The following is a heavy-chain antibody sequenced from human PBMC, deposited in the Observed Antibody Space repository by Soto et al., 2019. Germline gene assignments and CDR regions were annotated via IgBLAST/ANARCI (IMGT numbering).Heavy chain of an antibody. CDR2: INSDGSST. D-gene: IGHD3-16*01. CDR3: ATEYYDYIWGSYYYYMDV. J-gene: IGHJ6*03. Sequence: GGSLRLSCAASGFTFSSYWMHWVRQAPGKGLVWVSRINSDGSSTSYADSVKGRFTISRDNAKNTLYLQMNSLRAEDTAVYYCATEYYDYIWGSYYYYMDVWGKGTTVTSP. CDR1: GFTFSSYW. V-gene: IGHV3-74*01.